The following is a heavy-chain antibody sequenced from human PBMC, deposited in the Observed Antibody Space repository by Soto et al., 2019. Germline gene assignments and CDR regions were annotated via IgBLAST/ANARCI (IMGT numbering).Heavy chain of an antibody. Sequence: PGGSLRLSCAASGFTFVDHHMSWVRQVPGKGLEWVGRARHKVDSYRTEYAASVRGRFAVSRDDSQNSLILQMNSLKIEDTALYYCVGESYYRLDYWGQGALVTVSS. CDR3: VGESYYRLDY. V-gene: IGHV3-72*01. CDR2: ARHKVDSYRT. D-gene: IGHD3-16*01. CDR1: GFTFVDHH. J-gene: IGHJ4*02.